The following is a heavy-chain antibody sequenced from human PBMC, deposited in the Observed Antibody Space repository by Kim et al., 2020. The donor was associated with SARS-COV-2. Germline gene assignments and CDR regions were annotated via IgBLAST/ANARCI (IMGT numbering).Heavy chain of an antibody. J-gene: IGHJ4*02. CDR2: ST. Sequence: STYVTDYVKDKITSSRDDSKNTVYLQMNSLSAEDTAVYFCAREPSTYFDYWGQGTLVTVSS. CDR3: AREPSTYFDY. V-gene: IGHV3-66*01.